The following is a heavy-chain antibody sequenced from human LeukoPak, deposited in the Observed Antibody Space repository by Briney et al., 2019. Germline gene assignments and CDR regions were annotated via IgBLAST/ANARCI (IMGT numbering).Heavy chain of an antibody. Sequence: SVKVSCKASGGTFSSYAISWVRQAPGQGLEWMGGIIPIFGTANYAQKFQGRVTITTDESTSTDYMELSSLRSEDTAVYYCARDGRRYCSSTSCYGFDYWGQGTLVTVSS. CDR2: IIPIFGTA. V-gene: IGHV1-69*05. D-gene: IGHD2-2*01. CDR1: GGTFSSYA. J-gene: IGHJ4*02. CDR3: ARDGRRYCSSTSCYGFDY.